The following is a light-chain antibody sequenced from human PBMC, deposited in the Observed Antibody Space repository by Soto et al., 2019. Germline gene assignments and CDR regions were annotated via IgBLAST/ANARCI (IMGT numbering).Light chain of an antibody. J-gene: IGLJ2*01. CDR2: LNSDGSH. V-gene: IGLV4-69*01. CDR3: QTWVTGYVV. CDR1: SGQSSYA. Sequence: QLVLTQSPSASASLGASVKLTCTLSSGQSSYAIAWHQQQPEKGPRYLMKLNSDGSHSKGDGIPDRFSGSSSGAERYLTISSLQSEDEADYYCQTWVTGYVVFGGGTKLTVL.